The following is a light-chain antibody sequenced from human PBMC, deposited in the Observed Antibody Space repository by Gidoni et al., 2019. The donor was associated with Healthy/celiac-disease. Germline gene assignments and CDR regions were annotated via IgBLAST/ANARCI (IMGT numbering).Light chain of an antibody. CDR2: KSS. J-gene: IGKJ1*01. V-gene: IGKV1-5*03. Sequence: DIQMTKSPSTLSASVGDRVTITCRASQSISSWLAWYQQKPGKAPKLLLYKSSSLESGVPSRFSGRCAGTEFTLTISILHPDDFATYYCQQYNSYSWTFGQGTKVEIK. CDR1: QSISSW. CDR3: QQYNSYSWT.